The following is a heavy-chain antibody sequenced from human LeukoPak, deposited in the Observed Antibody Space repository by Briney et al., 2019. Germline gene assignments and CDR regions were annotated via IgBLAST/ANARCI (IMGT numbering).Heavy chain of an antibody. Sequence: SETLSLTCTVSGGSISSGDYYWSWIRQPPGKGLEWIGYIYYSGSTYYNPSLKSRVTISVDTSKNQFSLKLSSVTAADTAVYYCARLPRGRQQLYYFDYWGQGTLVTVSS. D-gene: IGHD6-13*01. J-gene: IGHJ4*02. CDR2: IYYSGST. V-gene: IGHV4-30-4*01. CDR1: GGSISSGDYY. CDR3: ARLPRGRQQLYYFDY.